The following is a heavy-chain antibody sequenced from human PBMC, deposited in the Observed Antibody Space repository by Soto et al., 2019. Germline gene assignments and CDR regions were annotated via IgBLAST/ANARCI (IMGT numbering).Heavy chain of an antibody. CDR2: ITSSGTTV. Sequence: EVHLVESGGGLVQPGGSLRLSCAASGFTFSSYSLNWVRQAPGKGLEWVSYITSSGTTVYYADSVRGRFTLSRDNAKNALYLQMNSLRDDDTAVYYCARGSINWAYYFDFWGQGTLVTVSS. CDR1: GFTFSSYS. D-gene: IGHD6-13*01. CDR3: ARGSINWAYYFDF. J-gene: IGHJ4*02. V-gene: IGHV3-48*02.